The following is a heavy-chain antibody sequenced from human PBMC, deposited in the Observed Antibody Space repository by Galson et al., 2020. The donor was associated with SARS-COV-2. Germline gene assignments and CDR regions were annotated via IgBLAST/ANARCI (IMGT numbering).Heavy chain of an antibody. CDR1: GFTFGDYA. CDR3: TRDSIFGVVQESY. Sequence: GESLKISCTASGFTFGDYAMSWFRQAPGKGLEWVGFIRSKAYGGTTEYAASVKGRFTISRDDSKSIAYLQMNSLKTEDTAVYYCTRDSIFGVVQESYWGQGTLVTVSS. V-gene: IGHV3-49*03. J-gene: IGHJ4*02. CDR2: IRSKAYGGTT. D-gene: IGHD3-3*01.